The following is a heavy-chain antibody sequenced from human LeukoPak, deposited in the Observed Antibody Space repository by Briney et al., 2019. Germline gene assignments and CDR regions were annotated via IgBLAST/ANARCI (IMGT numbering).Heavy chain of an antibody. CDR2: MNPNSGNT. V-gene: IGHV1-8*01. J-gene: IGHJ6*03. CDR1: GYTFTSYD. CDR3: ARTRRGYSYGYSYYYYYMDV. Sequence: ASVKVSCKASGYTFTSYDINWVRQATGQGLEWMGWMNPNSGNTGYTQEFQGRVTMTRNTSISTAYMELSSLRSEDTAVYYCARTRRGYSYGYSYYYYYMDVWGKGTTVTVSS. D-gene: IGHD5-18*01.